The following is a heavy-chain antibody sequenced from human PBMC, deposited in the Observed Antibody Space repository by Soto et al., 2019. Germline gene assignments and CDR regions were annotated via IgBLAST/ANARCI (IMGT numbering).Heavy chain of an antibody. D-gene: IGHD6-13*01. CDR3: ARSIISAGTLSYYYGMDV. V-gene: IGHV1-69*13. J-gene: IGHJ6*02. Sequence: VASVKVSCKASGGTVSSYAISWVRQAPGQGLEWMGGIIPIFGTANYAQKFQGRVTITADESTSTAYMELSSLRSEDTVVYYCARSIISAGTLSYYYGMDVWGQGTTVTVSS. CDR2: IIPIFGTA. CDR1: GGTVSSYA.